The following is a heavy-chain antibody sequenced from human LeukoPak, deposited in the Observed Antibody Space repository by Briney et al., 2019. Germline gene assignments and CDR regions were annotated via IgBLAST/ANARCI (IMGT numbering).Heavy chain of an antibody. V-gene: IGHV3-23*01. Sequence: GGSLRLSCAASGFTFSSYAMSWVRQAPGKGMEWVSAISSSGGSTYYADSVKGRFTISRDNAKNTLYLQMNSLRAEDTAVYYCAKPITPAVCWGQGTLVTVSS. CDR2: ISSSGGST. D-gene: IGHD1-14*01. CDR3: AKPITPAVC. CDR1: GFTFSSYA. J-gene: IGHJ4*02.